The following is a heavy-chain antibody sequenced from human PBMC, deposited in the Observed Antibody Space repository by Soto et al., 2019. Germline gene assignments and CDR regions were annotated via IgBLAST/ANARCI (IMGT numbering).Heavy chain of an antibody. J-gene: IGHJ6*02. V-gene: IGHV3-23*01. CDR2: ISGSGGST. CDR1: GFTFSSYA. CDR3: AKGNYGSSGYRYYYGMDV. Sequence: PGGSLRLSCAASGFTFSSYAMSWVRQAPGKGLEWVSAISGSGGSTYYADSVKGRFTISRDNSKNTLYLQMNSLRAEDTAVYYCAKGNYGSSGYRYYYGMDVWGQGTTVTVSS. D-gene: IGHD3-22*01.